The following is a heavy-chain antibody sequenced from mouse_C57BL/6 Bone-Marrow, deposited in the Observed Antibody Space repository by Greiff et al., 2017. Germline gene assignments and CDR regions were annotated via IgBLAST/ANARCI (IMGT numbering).Heavy chain of an antibody. J-gene: IGHJ1*03. Sequence: VKLMESGPGLVAPSQSLSITCTVSGFSFTSYAISWVRQPPGKGLEWLGVIWNGGGTKYNSALKSRLSISKDNSKSQVFLKMNSRQTDDTARYYCARNIVYRSSPHWYFDVWGTGTTV. CDR3: ARNIVYRSSPHWYFDV. CDR2: IWNGGGT. CDR1: GFSFTSYA. V-gene: IGHV2-9-1*01. D-gene: IGHD1-1*01.